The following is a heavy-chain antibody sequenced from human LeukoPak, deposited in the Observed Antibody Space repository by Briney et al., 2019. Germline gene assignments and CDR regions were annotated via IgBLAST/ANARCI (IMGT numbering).Heavy chain of an antibody. CDR3: ARAGGYNTNALGS. CDR1: GGAISTYY. CDR2: VYYSGST. D-gene: IGHD2-8*01. J-gene: IGHJ4*02. Sequence: SETLSLTCTVSGGAISTYYWTWIRQPPGKELEWIGYVYYSGSTNSNPSLNTRVTMSVDMSKNHFSLNLNSVTAADTAVYYCARAGGYNTNALGSWGPGTLVTVSS. V-gene: IGHV4-59*08.